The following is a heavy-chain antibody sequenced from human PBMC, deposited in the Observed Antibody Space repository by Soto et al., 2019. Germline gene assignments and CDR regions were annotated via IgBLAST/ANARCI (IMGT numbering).Heavy chain of an antibody. CDR2: ISSSSSYI. J-gene: IGHJ4*02. V-gene: IGHV3-21*01. D-gene: IGHD6-13*01. CDR1: GFTFSSYS. Sequence: GGSLRLSCAASGFTFSSYSMNWVRQAPGKGLEWVSSISSSSSYIYYADSVKGRFTISRDNAKNSLYLQMNSLRAEDTAVYYCAREGGIAAAGYFDYWGQGTLVTVSS. CDR3: AREGGIAAAGYFDY.